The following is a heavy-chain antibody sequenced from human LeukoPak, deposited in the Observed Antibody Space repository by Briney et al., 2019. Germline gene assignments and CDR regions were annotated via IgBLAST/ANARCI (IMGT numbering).Heavy chain of an antibody. D-gene: IGHD2-15*01. V-gene: IGHV4-61*02. CDR2: IYTSGST. Sequence: PSQTLSVTCTVSGGSISSGSYYWSWIRQPAGKGLEWIGRIYTSGSTNYNPSLKSRVTISVDASKNQFSLNLSSVTAADTAVYYCARGRWSYFNYWGQGTLVTVSS. J-gene: IGHJ4*02. CDR3: ARGRWSYFNY. CDR1: GGSISSGSYY.